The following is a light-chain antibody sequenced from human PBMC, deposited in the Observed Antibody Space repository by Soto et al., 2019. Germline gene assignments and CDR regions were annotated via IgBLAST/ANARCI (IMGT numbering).Light chain of an antibody. CDR2: EVS. Sequence: QSALTQPASVSGSPGQSITISCTGTSSDVGGYNYVSWYQQRPGKAPKLMIYEVSNRPSGVSNRFSGSKSDNTASLTISGLQAEDEADYYCNSYTSSTTWVFGGGTKLTVL. J-gene: IGLJ3*02. CDR3: NSYTSSTTWV. CDR1: SSDVGGYNY. V-gene: IGLV2-14*01.